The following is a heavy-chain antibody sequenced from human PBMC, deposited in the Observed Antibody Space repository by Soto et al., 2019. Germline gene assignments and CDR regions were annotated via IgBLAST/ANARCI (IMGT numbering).Heavy chain of an antibody. CDR2: IIPIFGTA. CDR3: AREVSDYGDYGRAFDI. J-gene: IGHJ3*02. Sequence: GASVKVSCKASGGTFSSYAISRLRQAPGQGLEWMGGIIPIFGTANYAQKFQGRVTITADESTSTAYMELSSLRSEDTAVYYCAREVSDYGDYGRAFDIWGQGTMVTVSS. CDR1: GGTFSSYA. V-gene: IGHV1-69*13. D-gene: IGHD4-17*01.